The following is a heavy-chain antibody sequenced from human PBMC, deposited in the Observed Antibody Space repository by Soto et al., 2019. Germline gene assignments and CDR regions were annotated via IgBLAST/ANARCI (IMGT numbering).Heavy chain of an antibody. Sequence: QVQLVESGGGVVQPGRSLRLSCAASGFTFNKHGMHWVRQAPGKGLEWVAVVSYDGSSQYYADSVKGRFTISRDNSKNMVYLQMTNLRREDAAVYYCAKAHGYSSGWRADSWGQGTRVTVSA. CDR2: VSYDGSSQ. D-gene: IGHD6-19*01. J-gene: IGHJ4*02. CDR1: GFTFNKHG. CDR3: AKAHGYSSGWRADS. V-gene: IGHV3-30*18.